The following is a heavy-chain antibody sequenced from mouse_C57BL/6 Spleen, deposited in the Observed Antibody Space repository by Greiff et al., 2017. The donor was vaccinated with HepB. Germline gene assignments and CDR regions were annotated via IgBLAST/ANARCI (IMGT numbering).Heavy chain of an antibody. V-gene: IGHV1-18*01. Sequence: VQLQQSGPELVKPGASVKIPCKASGYTFTDYNMDWVKQSHGKSLEWIGDINPNNGGTIYNQKFKGKATLTVDKSSSTAYMELRSLTSEDTAVYYCARWGYDGYYWYFDVWGTGTTVTVSS. CDR2: INPNNGGT. D-gene: IGHD2-3*01. CDR3: ARWGYDGYYWYFDV. J-gene: IGHJ1*03. CDR1: GYTFTDYN.